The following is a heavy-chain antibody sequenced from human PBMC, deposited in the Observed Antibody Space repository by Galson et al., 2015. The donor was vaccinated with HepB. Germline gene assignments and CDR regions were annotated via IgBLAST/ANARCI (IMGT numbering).Heavy chain of an antibody. CDR3: ARLAYYYDSSGYSEYMDV. V-gene: IGHV1-18*01. J-gene: IGHJ6*03. CDR2: ISAYNGNT. Sequence: SVKVSCKASGYTFTSYGISWVRQAPGQGLEWMGWISAYNGNTNYAQKLQGRVTMTTDTSTSTAYMELRSLRSDDTAVYYCARLAYYYDSSGYSEYMDVWGKGTTVTVSS. CDR1: GYTFTSYG. D-gene: IGHD3-22*01.